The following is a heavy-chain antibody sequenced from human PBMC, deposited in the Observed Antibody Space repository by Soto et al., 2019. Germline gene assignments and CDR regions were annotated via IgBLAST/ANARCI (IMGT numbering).Heavy chain of an antibody. CDR2: IYYSGST. Sequence: SETLSLTGTVSVGSISSSSYYWGWILQPPGKGLEWIGSIYYSGSTYYNPSLKSRVTISVDTSKNQFSLKLSSVTAADTAVYYCAHSEDSSGYKFDPWGQGTLVTVSS. D-gene: IGHD3-22*01. CDR1: VGSISSSSYY. CDR3: AHSEDSSGYKFDP. V-gene: IGHV4-39*01. J-gene: IGHJ5*02.